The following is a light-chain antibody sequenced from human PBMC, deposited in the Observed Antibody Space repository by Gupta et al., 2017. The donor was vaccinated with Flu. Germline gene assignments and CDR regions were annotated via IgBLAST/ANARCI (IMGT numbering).Light chain of an antibody. CDR1: SSDVGYEHS. V-gene: IGLV2-14*02. CDR2: EEN. CDR3: SSDTTRTAHWV. J-gene: IGLJ3*02. Sequence: QSALTQPSSVSGSPGQSITISCTGTSSDVGYEHSVAGYQQHTGKVPKRMIYEENKRTGGVSNRCSGSKYGSTAALTSSGLEAEDEGDYYCSSDTTRTAHWVFGGGTKLTGL.